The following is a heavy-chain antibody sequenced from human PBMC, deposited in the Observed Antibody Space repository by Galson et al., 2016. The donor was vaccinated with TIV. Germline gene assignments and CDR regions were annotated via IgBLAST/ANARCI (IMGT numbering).Heavy chain of an antibody. D-gene: IGHD3-22*01. V-gene: IGHV3-30*18. Sequence: SLRLSCAASGFTFSHFGMHWVRQSPGKGLEWLAVILYDGSSQFCADSVEGRFAISRDNSKNTLYLQMNSLGAEDTALYYCAKSGDSRSIDSWGQGTLVIISS. CDR1: GFTFSHFG. CDR2: ILYDGSSQ. CDR3: AKSGDSRSIDS. J-gene: IGHJ4*02.